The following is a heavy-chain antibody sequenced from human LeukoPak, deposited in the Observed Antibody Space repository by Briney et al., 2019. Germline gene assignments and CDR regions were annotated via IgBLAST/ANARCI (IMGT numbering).Heavy chain of an antibody. CDR1: GGSFSGYY. V-gene: IGHV4-34*01. D-gene: IGHD2-8*01. J-gene: IGHJ3*02. Sequence: SETLSLTCAVYGGSFSGYYWSWIRQPPGKGLEWIGEINHSGSTNYNPSLKSRVTISVDTSKNQFSLKLSSVTAADTAMYYCARDPPHGQVPNGLDIWGQGTMVTVSS. CDR2: INHSGST. CDR3: ARDPPHGQVPNGLDI.